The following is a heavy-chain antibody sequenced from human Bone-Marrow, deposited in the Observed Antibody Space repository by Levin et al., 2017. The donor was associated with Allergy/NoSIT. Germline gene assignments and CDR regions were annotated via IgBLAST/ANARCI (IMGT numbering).Heavy chain of an antibody. J-gene: IGHJ4*02. Sequence: SGESLKISCDASGFNFRSYAMGWVRQAPGKGLEWVSLISGSGATTDYAGSVGGRFTISRDNSKNTLYLQMNSLRAEDTAIYYCVKDPAAVAGYYFDYWGQGILVTVSS. D-gene: IGHD6-19*01. CDR2: ISGSGATT. CDR1: GFNFRSYA. CDR3: VKDPAAVAGYYFDY. V-gene: IGHV3-23*01.